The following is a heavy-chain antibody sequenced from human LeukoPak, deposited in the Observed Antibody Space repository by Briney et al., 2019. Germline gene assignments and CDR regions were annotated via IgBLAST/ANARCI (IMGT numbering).Heavy chain of an antibody. J-gene: IGHJ6*03. CDR3: AGGGTGTTGGLFSHYYYYYYMDV. CDR2: IYTSGST. D-gene: IGHD1-7*01. V-gene: IGHV4-61*02. Sequence: SETLSLTCTVSGGSISSGSYYWSWIRQPAGKGLEWIGRIYTSGSTNYNPSLKSRVTISVDTPKTQFSLKLSSVTAADTAVYYCAGGGTGTTGGLFSHYYYYYYMDVWGKGTTVTVSS. CDR1: GGSISSGSYY.